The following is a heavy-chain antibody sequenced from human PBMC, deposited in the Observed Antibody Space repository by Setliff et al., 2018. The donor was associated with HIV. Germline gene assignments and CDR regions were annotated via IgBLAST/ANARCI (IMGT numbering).Heavy chain of an antibody. CDR1: GGSMSNYY. CDR3: ASLTDYGGDSGSH. Sequence: SETLSLTCSVSGGSMSNYYWSWVRQPPGKGLEWMGDIFHTVSSTYNPSLKSRVSLSVDTSKNQFSLRLSAVTAADTAVYYCASLTDYGGDSGSHWGQGTLVTVSS. V-gene: IGHV4-59*01. D-gene: IGHD4-17*01. CDR2: IFHTVSS. J-gene: IGHJ4*02.